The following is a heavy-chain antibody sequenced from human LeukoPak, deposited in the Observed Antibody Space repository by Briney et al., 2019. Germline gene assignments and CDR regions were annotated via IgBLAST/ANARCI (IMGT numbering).Heavy chain of an antibody. CDR2: IHSRGST. J-gene: IGHJ4*02. CDR1: GGSITDYY. Sequence: SETLSLTCTVSGGSITDYYWSWIRQPPGKGLEWIGYIHSRGSTNYNPSLKSRVTISVDTSKKQFSLKVTYVTAADTAVYYCARGNIAVAGLFDYWGQGTLVTVSS. CDR3: ARGNIAVAGLFDY. V-gene: IGHV4-4*08. D-gene: IGHD6-19*01.